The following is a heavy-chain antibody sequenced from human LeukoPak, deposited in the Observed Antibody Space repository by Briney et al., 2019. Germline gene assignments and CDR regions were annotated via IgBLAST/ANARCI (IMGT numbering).Heavy chain of an antibody. D-gene: IGHD1-26*01. CDR1: DGSISSYY. J-gene: IGHJ4*02. CDR2: IHSSGGT. Sequence: PSETLSLTCSVSDGSISSYYWSWIRQPPRRGVEGVGDIHSSGGTHYNPPLTSRVTTLLDTSKNHFSLNLSSVTAADTAVYYCARLGSYSDHCGQGTLVADS. V-gene: IGHV4-4*09. CDR3: ARLGSYSDH.